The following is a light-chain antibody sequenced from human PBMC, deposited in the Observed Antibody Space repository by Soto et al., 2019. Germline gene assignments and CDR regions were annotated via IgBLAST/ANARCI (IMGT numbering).Light chain of an antibody. Sequence: QSVLTQPPSASGSPGQSVTISCTGTSSDVGGYNYVSWYQQHPGKAPKLMIYEVSKRPSGVPDRFSGSKSGNTASLTVSGLQAEAEADYSCSSYAGSNNLVFGGGTKRTVL. CDR1: SSDVGGYNY. CDR2: EVS. J-gene: IGLJ3*02. V-gene: IGLV2-8*01. CDR3: SSYAGSNNLV.